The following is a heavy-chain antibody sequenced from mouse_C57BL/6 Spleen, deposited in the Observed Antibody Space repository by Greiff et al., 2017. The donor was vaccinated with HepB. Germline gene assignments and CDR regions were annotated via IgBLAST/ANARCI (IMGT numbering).Heavy chain of an antibody. CDR3: ARGNYGSSYVGYAMDY. CDR2: IDPSDSYT. Sequence: QVQLQQPGAELVRPGTSVKLSCKASGYTFTSYWMHWVKQRPGQGLEWIGVIDPSDSYTNYNQKFKGKATLTVDTSPSTAYMQLSSLTSEDSAVYYCARGNYGSSYVGYAMDYWGQGTSVTVSS. D-gene: IGHD1-1*01. CDR1: GYTFTSYW. V-gene: IGHV1-59*01. J-gene: IGHJ4*01.